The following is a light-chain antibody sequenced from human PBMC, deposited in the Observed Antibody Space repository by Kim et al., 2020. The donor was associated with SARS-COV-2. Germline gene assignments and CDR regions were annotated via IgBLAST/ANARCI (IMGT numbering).Light chain of an antibody. CDR3: QQYNNWLYT. Sequence: SVSPGERATLSCRASQSVSSNLAWYQQKPGQAPRLLIYGASTRATGIPARFSGSGSGTEFTLTISSLQSEDFAVYYCQQYNNWLYTFGQGTKLEI. CDR2: GAS. V-gene: IGKV3-15*01. J-gene: IGKJ2*01. CDR1: QSVSSN.